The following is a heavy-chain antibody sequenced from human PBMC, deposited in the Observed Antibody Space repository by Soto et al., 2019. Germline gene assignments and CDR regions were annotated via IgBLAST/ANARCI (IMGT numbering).Heavy chain of an antibody. J-gene: IGHJ4*02. CDR2: IKQDGSEK. D-gene: IGHD2-15*01. Sequence: GGSLRLSCAASGFTVSSYWMSWVRQAPGKGLEWVANIKQDGSEKYYVDSVKGRFTISRDNAKNSLYLQMNSLRAEDTAVYYCARDLLRGSHGYWGQGTLVTVSS. V-gene: IGHV3-7*01. CDR1: GFTVSSYW. CDR3: ARDLLRGSHGY.